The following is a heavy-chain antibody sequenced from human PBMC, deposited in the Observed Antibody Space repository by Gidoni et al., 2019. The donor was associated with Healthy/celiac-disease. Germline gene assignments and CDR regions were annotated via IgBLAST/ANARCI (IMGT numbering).Heavy chain of an antibody. D-gene: IGHD1-26*01. CDR1: GFTFISYA. CDR3: AKDRSGSYYYYFDY. V-gene: IGHV3-23*01. J-gene: IGHJ4*02. CDR2: ISGSGGST. Sequence: VQLLESGGGLVQPGGSLRLSCAASGFTFISYAISWVRQRPGKGLECVSAISGSGGSTSYSDSVKGRFTISRDNSKNTLYLQMNSLRAEDTAVYYCAKDRSGSYYYYFDYWGQGTLVTVSS.